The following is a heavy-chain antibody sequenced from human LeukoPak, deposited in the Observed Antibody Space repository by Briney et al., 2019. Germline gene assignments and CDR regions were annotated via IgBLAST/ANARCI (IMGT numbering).Heavy chain of an antibody. CDR2: INHSGST. CDR3: ASPIPDSSSSGVEDY. D-gene: IGHD6-6*01. Sequence: SETLSLTCAVYGGSFSGYYWSWIRQPPGKGLERIEEINHSGSTNYNPSLKSRVTISVDTSKNQFSLKLSSVTAADTAVYYCASPIPDSSSSGVEDYWGQGTLVTVSS. CDR1: GGSFSGYY. V-gene: IGHV4-34*01. J-gene: IGHJ4*02.